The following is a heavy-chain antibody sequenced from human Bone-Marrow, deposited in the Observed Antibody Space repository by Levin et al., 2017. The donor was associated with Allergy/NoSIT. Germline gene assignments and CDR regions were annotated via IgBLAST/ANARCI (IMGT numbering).Heavy chain of an antibody. CDR1: GSSISNGYY. CDR3: ARVHWPVAGTGWFDP. D-gene: IGHD6-19*01. Sequence: SETLSLTCAVSGSSISNGYYWGWIRPPPGMGLEWIGSIYHSGNTYYNPSLKSRVTISLDTSKNQLYLKTTSVIAADTAVYYCARVHWPVAGTGWFDPWGQGTLVTVSS. CDR2: IYHSGNT. V-gene: IGHV4-38-2*01. J-gene: IGHJ5*02.